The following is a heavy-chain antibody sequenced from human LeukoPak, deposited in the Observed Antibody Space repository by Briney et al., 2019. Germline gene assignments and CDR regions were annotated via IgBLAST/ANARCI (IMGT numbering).Heavy chain of an antibody. D-gene: IGHD6-6*01. V-gene: IGHV4-34*01. Sequence: PSETLSLTCAVYGGSFSGYYWSWIRQPPGKGLEWIGEINHSGSTNYNPSLKSRVTISVDTSKNQFSLKLSSMTAADTAVYYCARGHRYVAARRGYYFDYWGQGTLVTVSS. CDR3: ARGHRYVAARRGYYFDY. CDR2: INHSGST. CDR1: GGSFSGYY. J-gene: IGHJ4*02.